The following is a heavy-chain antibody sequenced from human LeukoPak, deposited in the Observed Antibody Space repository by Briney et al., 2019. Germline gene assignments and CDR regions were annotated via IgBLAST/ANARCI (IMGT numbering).Heavy chain of an antibody. V-gene: IGHV1-69*02. CDR2: IIPILGIA. D-gene: IGHD2-15*01. CDR1: GYTFTSYY. J-gene: IGHJ4*02. Sequence: SVKVSCKASGYTFTSYYIHWVRQAPGQGLEWMGRIIPILGIANYAQKFQGRVTITADKSTSTAYMELSSLRSEDTAVYYCARTYCSGGSCYSGTDYWGQGTLVTVSS. CDR3: ARTYCSGGSCYSGTDY.